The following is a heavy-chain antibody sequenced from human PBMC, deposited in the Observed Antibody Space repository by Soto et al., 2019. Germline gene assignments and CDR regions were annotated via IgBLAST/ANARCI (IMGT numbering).Heavy chain of an antibody. V-gene: IGHV4-39*01. Sequence: SETLSLTCTVSGGSISSSSYYWGWIRQPPGKGLEWIGSIYYSGSTYYNPSLKSRVTISVDTSKNQFSLKLSSVTAADTAVYYCARLSVGSYGSLDAFDIWGQGTMVTVSS. CDR2: IYYSGST. CDR1: GGSISSSSYY. CDR3: ARLSVGSYGSLDAFDI. J-gene: IGHJ3*02. D-gene: IGHD5-18*01.